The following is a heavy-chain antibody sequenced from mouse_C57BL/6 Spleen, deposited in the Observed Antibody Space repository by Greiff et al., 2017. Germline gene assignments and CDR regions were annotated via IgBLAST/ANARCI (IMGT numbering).Heavy chain of an antibody. J-gene: IGHJ2*01. Sequence: QVQLKQPGAELVMPGASVKLSCKASGYTFTSYWMHWVKQRPGQGLEWIGEIDPSDSYTNYNQKFKGKSTLTVDKSSSTAYMQLSSLTSEDSAVYYCARGSPNFDYWGQGTTLTVSS. CDR3: ARGSPNFDY. CDR2: IDPSDSYT. V-gene: IGHV1-69*01. CDR1: GYTFTSYW.